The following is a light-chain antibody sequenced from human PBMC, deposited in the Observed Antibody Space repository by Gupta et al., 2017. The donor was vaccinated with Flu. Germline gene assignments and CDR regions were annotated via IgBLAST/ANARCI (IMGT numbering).Light chain of an antibody. V-gene: IGKV3-20*01. J-gene: IGKJ2*01. Sequence: IVLAQSPGTLSLSPGERVTLACRASQSVSSTFLAWELQKPGQATRLLICGAASGATGIAEGLSGSGSGTDLTLTGSSVEPEDVAVHKGNKYGRSSAKTVGEGTK. CDR3: NKYGRSSAKT. CDR2: GAA. CDR1: QSVSSTF.